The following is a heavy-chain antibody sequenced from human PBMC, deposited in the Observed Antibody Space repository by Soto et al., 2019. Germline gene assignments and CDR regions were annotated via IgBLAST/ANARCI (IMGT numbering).Heavy chain of an antibody. CDR3: ARANYDILTGYSDY. Sequence: PGGSLRLSCAASGFTFSDFYMTWIRQAPGKGLEWLSYISNSGSTIYYSDPVKGRFTISRDNAKKSLYLQMNSLRAEDTAIYYCARANYDILTGYSDYWGQGTLVTVSS. J-gene: IGHJ4*02. CDR2: ISNSGSTI. D-gene: IGHD3-9*01. V-gene: IGHV3-11*01. CDR1: GFTFSDFY.